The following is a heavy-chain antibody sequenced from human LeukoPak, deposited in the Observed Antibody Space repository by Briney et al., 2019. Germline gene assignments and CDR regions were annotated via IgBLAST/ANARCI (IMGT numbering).Heavy chain of an antibody. CDR1: GGSFSGYY. Sequence: SETLSLTCAVYGGSFSGYYWSWIRQPPGKGLEWIGEINHSGSTNYNPSLKSRVTISVDTSKNQFSLKLSSVTAADTAVYYCARGSQYSRSLLGYWGQGTLVTVSS. CDR2: INHSGST. CDR3: ARGSQYSRSLLGY. J-gene: IGHJ4*02. D-gene: IGHD6-6*01. V-gene: IGHV4-34*01.